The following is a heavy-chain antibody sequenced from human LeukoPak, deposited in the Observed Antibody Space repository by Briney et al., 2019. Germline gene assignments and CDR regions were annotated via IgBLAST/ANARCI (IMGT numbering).Heavy chain of an antibody. J-gene: IGHJ3*02. D-gene: IGHD1-26*01. CDR2: IRSKAHNYAT. V-gene: IGHV3-73*01. CDR3: TRVFLKSYSDAFDI. Sequence: GGSLRLSCAASGFTSSGFAFHWVRQGSGKGLEWVGRIRSKAHNYATVYAASVKGRFTISRDDSKNATYLQMNSLKTEDTAVYYCTRVFLKSYSDAFDIWGQGTMVTVSS. CDR1: GFTSSGFA.